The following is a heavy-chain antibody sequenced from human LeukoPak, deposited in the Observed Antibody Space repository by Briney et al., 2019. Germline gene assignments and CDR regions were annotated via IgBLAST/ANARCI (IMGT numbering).Heavy chain of an antibody. CDR2: IYYSGST. CDR1: GGSISSSSYY. CDR3: AGVVPAAMGYYYYYMDV. Sequence: SETLSLTCTVSGGSISSSSYYWGWIRQPPGKGLEWIGSIYYSGSTYYNPSLKSRVTISVDTSKNQFSLKLSSVTAADTAVYYCAGVVPAAMGYYYYYMDVWGKGTTVTVSS. J-gene: IGHJ6*03. V-gene: IGHV4-39*01. D-gene: IGHD2-2*01.